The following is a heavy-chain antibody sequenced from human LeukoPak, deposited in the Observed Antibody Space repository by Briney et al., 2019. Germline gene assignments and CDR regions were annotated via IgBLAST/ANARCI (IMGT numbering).Heavy chain of an antibody. D-gene: IGHD6-13*01. CDR2: INPNSGGT. CDR1: GYTFTGYY. CDR3: ARSSSSWYPLFDY. J-gene: IGHJ4*02. V-gene: IGHV1-2*06. Sequence: ASVKVSCKASGYTFTGYYMHWVRQAPGQGLEWMGRINPNSGGTNYAQKFQGRVTMTRDTSISTAYMELSRLRSDDTAVYYCARSSSSWYPLFDYWGQGTLVTVSS.